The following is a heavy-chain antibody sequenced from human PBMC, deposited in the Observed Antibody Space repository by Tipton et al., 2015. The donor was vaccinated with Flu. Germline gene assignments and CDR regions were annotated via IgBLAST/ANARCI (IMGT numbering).Heavy chain of an antibody. J-gene: IGHJ6*02. Sequence: TLSLTCTVSGGSISRSHYSWGWIRQPPGKGLEWIGSIYYSGTTYYNPSLKSRVTISVDSSKNEFSLTLASLTAADTAVYYCARDLWNDRRAYYYYGVDVWGQGTTVTVSS. D-gene: IGHD1-1*01. V-gene: IGHV4-39*07. CDR1: GGSISRSHYS. CDR2: IYYSGTT. CDR3: ARDLWNDRRAYYYYGVDV.